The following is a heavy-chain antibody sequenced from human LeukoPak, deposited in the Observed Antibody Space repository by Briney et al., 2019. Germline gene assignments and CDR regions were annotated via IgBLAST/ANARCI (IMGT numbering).Heavy chain of an antibody. CDR2: VSRFGGTT. J-gene: IGHJ5*02. Sequence: PGGSLRLSCAASGFTFDSYAMSWVRQAPGKGLEWVSAVSRFGGTTYYADSAKGRFTISRDNSNNTVYLQMNSPRVGDTALYYCVKHVGSRWSNNRFDPWGQETLVTVS. CDR1: GFTFDSYA. CDR3: VKHVGSRWSNNRFDP. V-gene: IGHV3-23*01. D-gene: IGHD6-13*01.